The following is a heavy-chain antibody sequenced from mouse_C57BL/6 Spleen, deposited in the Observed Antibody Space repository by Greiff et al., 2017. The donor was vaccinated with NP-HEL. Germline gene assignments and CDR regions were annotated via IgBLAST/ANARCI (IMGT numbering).Heavy chain of an antibody. D-gene: IGHD1-1*01. J-gene: IGHJ4*01. CDR2: IWTGGGT. CDR1: GFSLTSYA. CDR3: AIYRNYGSSPYAMDY. Sequence: VQRVESGPGLVAPSQSLSITCTVSGFSLTSYAISWVRQPPGKGLEWLGVIWTGGGTNYNSALKSRLSISKDNSKSQVFLKMNSLQTDDTARYYCAIYRNYGSSPYAMDYWGQGTSVTVSS. V-gene: IGHV2-9-1*01.